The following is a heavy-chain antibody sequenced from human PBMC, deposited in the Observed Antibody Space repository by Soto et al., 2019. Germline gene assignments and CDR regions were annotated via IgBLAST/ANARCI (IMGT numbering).Heavy chain of an antibody. Sequence: GATVKVSCKASGGTFSSYAISWVRQAPGQGLEWMGGIIPIFGTAKYAQKFQGRLTITADESTSTAYMELSSLRSEDTAVYYCARGVVVVAASQLGWFDPWGQGTLVTVSS. CDR2: IIPIFGTA. J-gene: IGHJ5*02. V-gene: IGHV1-69*13. CDR3: ARGVVVVAASQLGWFDP. D-gene: IGHD2-15*01. CDR1: GGTFSSYA.